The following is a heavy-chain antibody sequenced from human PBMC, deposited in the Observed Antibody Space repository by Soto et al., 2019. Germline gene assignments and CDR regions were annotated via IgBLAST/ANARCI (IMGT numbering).Heavy chain of an antibody. V-gene: IGHV4-39*02. Sequence: SETLSLTCTVSGGSISSSSYYWGWIHQPPGKGLEWIGSIYYSGSTYYNPSLKSRVTISVDTSKNQFSLKLSSVTAADTAVYYCARDYIAVDDHYYYYGMDVWGQGTTVTVSS. J-gene: IGHJ6*02. CDR3: ARDYIAVDDHYYYYGMDV. CDR1: GGSISSSSYY. CDR2: IYYSGST. D-gene: IGHD6-19*01.